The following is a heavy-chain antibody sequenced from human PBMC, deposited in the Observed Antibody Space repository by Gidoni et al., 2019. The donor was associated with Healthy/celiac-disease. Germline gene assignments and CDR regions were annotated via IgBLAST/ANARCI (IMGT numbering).Heavy chain of an antibody. D-gene: IGHD6-13*01. CDR2: IDPSDSYT. CDR1: GYSFTSYW. V-gene: IGHV5-10-1*01. CDR3: ARHGVYSSSWYYAFDI. J-gene: IGHJ3*02. Sequence: EVQLVQSGAEVKKHGESLRISCKGSGYSFTSYWISWVRQMPGKGLEWIGRIDPSDSYTNYSPSFQGPVTISADKSISTAYLQWSSLKASDTAMYYCARHGVYSSSWYYAFDIWGQGTMVTVSS.